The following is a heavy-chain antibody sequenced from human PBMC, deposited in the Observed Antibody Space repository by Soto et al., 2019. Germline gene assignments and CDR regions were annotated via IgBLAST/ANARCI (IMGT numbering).Heavy chain of an antibody. Sequence: SETLSLTCFVSGGSVSSGSYYWSWIRQPPGKGLEWIGYIYYSGSTNYNPSLKSRVTISVDTSKNQFSLKLSPVTAADTAVYYCARDPDYGDDPFYFDYCGQGTLVTVSS. CDR2: IYYSGST. D-gene: IGHD4-17*01. V-gene: IGHV4-61*01. J-gene: IGHJ4*02. CDR1: GGSVSSGSYY. CDR3: ARDPDYGDDPFYFDY.